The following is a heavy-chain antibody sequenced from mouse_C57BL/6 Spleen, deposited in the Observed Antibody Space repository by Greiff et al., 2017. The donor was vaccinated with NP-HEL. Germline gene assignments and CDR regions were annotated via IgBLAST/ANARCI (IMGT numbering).Heavy chain of an antibody. V-gene: IGHV5-17*01. D-gene: IGHD1-1*01. Sequence: EVKLVESGGGLVKPGGSLKLSCAASGFTFSDYGMHWVRQAPEKGLEWVAYISSGSSTIYYADTVKGRFTISRDNAKNTLFLQMTSLRSEDTAMYYCARPGITTVVATDFDYWGQGTTLTVSS. J-gene: IGHJ2*01. CDR1: GFTFSDYG. CDR2: ISSGSSTI. CDR3: ARPGITTVVATDFDY.